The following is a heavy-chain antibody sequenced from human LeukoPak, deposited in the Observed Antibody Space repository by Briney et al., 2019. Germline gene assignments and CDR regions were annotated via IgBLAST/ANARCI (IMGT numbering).Heavy chain of an antibody. V-gene: IGHV4-38-2*02. J-gene: IGHJ6*03. D-gene: IGHD5-12*01. Sequence: SETLSLTCTVSGYSISSGYYWGWIRQPPGKGLEWIGSIYHSGSTYYNPSLKSRVTISVDTSKNQFSLKLSSVTAADTAVYYCAREVGYARYYYYMDVWGKGTTVTVSS. CDR3: AREVGYARYYYYMDV. CDR1: GYSISSGYY. CDR2: IYHSGST.